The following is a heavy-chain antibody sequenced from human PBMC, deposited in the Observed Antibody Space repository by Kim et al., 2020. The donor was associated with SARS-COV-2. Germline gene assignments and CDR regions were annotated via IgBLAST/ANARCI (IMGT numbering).Heavy chain of an antibody. CDR2: IYYSGST. V-gene: IGHV4-39*01. CDR1: GGSISSSSYY. J-gene: IGHJ4*02. Sequence: SETLSLTCTVSGGSISSSSYYWGWIRQPPGKGLEWIGSIYYSGSTYYNPSLKSRVTISVDTSKNQFSLKLSSVTAADTAVYYCAITYYYDSSGYYSFDYWGQGTLVTVSS. CDR3: AITYYYDSSGYYSFDY. D-gene: IGHD3-22*01.